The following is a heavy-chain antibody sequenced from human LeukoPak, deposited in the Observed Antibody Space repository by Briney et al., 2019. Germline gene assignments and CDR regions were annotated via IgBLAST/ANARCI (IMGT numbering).Heavy chain of an antibody. CDR1: GGSFSGYY. CDR2: INHSGST. V-gene: IGHV4-34*01. Sequence: SETLSLTCAVYGGSFSGYYWNWIRQPPGKGLEWIGEINHSGSTNYNPSLKSRVTISVDKSKNEFSLKLNSVTAADTAVYYCARGRVLLWFGASLYYFDYWGQGTLVTVSS. D-gene: IGHD3-10*01. CDR3: ARGRVLLWFGASLYYFDY. J-gene: IGHJ4*02.